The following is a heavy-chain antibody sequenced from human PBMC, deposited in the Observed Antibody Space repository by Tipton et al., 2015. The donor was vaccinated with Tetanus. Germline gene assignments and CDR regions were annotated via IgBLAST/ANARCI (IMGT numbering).Heavy chain of an antibody. CDR3: ASSTVTR. D-gene: IGHD4-17*01. J-gene: IGHJ4*02. V-gene: IGHV3-48*01. CDR2: ITSSSSTI. CDR1: GFTFSSYN. Sequence: SLRLSCAASGFTFSSYNMNWVRQAPGKGLEWVSYITSSSSTIYYADSVKGRFTISRDNAMNSLSLQMTSLRREDAGVYYCASSTVTRWGPGAPVTVSS.